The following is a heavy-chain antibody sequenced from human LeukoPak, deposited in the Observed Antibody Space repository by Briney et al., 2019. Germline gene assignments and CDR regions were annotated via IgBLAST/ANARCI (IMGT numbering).Heavy chain of an antibody. D-gene: IGHD4-23*01. CDR1: GFTFSSYE. CDR2: IGSSGSTI. Sequence: GGSLRLSCAASGFTFSSYEMHWVRQAPGKGLEWVSYIGSSGSTIYYADSVKGRFTISRDNAKNSLYLQMNSLRAEDTAVYYCARDYCGSSPFDYWGQGTLVTVSS. CDR3: ARDYCGSSPFDY. V-gene: IGHV3-48*03. J-gene: IGHJ4*02.